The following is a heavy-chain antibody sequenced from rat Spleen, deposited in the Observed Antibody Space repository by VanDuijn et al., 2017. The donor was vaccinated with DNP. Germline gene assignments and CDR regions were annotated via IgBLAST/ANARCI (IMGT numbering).Heavy chain of an antibody. Sequence: EVQLVESRGGPAQPGRSLKLSCVASGFTFSNYGMAWIRQAPGKGLEWVASITNTGGSTYYPDSVKGRFTISRDNAKSTLYLQMNSLRSEDTATYYCTRDVYYYDGTYYYGGVMDAWSQGASVTVSS. CDR3: TRDVYYYDGTYYYGGVMDA. V-gene: IGHV5-31*01. CDR2: ITNTGGST. D-gene: IGHD1-12*02. J-gene: IGHJ4*01. CDR1: GFTFSNYG.